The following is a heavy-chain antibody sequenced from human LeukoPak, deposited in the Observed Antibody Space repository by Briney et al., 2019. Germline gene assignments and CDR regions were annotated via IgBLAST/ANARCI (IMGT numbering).Heavy chain of an antibody. J-gene: IGHJ5*02. D-gene: IGHD3-22*01. V-gene: IGHV4-39*01. CDR3: ARVNHYDSTGYEANWFDP. Sequence: PSETLSLTCTVSGGSISSTSYYWGWIRQPPGKGLEWIGTTMYYSGSTYYNPSLKSRVTISVDTSKNQFSLKLSSVTAADTAEYYCARVNHYDSTGYEANWFDPWGQGTPVTVSS. CDR2: MYYSGST. CDR1: GGSISSTSYY.